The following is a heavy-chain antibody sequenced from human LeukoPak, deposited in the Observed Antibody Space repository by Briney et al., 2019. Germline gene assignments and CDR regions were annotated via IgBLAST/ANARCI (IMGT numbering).Heavy chain of an antibody. CDR2: IYYSGST. CDR3: ARVVAAAVVDY. J-gene: IGHJ4*02. Sequence: SETLSLTCTVSGGSISTYYGNWIRQAPGKGLEWIGYIYYSGSTNYNPSLKSRVTISVDTSKNQFSLKLSSVTAADTAVYYCARVVAAAVVDYWGQGTLVTVSS. V-gene: IGHV4-59*01. CDR1: GGSISTYY. D-gene: IGHD6-13*01.